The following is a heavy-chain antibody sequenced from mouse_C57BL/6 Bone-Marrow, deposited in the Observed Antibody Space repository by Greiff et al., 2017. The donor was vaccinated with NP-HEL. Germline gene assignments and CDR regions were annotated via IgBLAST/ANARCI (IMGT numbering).Heavy chain of an antibody. D-gene: IGHD1-1*01. CDR2: IYYSGTI. V-gene: IGHV3-5*01. J-gene: IGHJ2*01. Sequence: EVQLQQSGPGLVKPSQTVFLTCTVTGISITTGNYRWSWIRQFPGNKLEWIGYIYYSGTITYNPSLTSRTTITRDTPKNQFFLEMNSLTAEDTATYYCARGHYGSSYDYWGQGTTLTVSS. CDR3: ARGHYGSSYDY. CDR1: GISITTGNYR.